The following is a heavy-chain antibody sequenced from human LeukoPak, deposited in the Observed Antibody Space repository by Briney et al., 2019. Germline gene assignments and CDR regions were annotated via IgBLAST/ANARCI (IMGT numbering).Heavy chain of an antibody. CDR1: GGTFSSYA. V-gene: IGHV1-69*05. J-gene: IGHJ4*02. D-gene: IGHD3-22*01. CDR3: ARVFAPYYYDSSGYSHFDY. CDR2: IIPIFGTA. Sequence: SVKVSCKASGGTFSSYAIGWVRQAPGQGLEWMGGIIPIFGTANYARKFQGRVAITTDESTSTAYMELSSLRSEDTAVYYCARVFAPYYYDSSGYSHFDYWGQGTLVTVSS.